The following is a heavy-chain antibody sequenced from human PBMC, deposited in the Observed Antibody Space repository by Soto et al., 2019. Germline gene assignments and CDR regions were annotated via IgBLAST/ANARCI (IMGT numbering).Heavy chain of an antibody. CDR1: GASISSSPSY. D-gene: IGHD2-2*02. CDR2: IFYSGTT. CDR3: VGFRSNTILSY. J-gene: IGHJ4*02. Sequence: PSETLSLTCTVFGASISSSPSYWAWIRQSPGRGLEWIGHIFYSGTTSYSPSLRSRVSLSADRSKNQFSLKLSSVTAADAALYFCVGFRSNTILSYWGQGTLVTVSS. V-gene: IGHV4-39*01.